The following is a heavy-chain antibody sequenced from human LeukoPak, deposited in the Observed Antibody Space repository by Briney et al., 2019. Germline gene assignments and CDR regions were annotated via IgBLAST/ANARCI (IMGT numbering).Heavy chain of an antibody. CDR2: INPNSGGT. J-gene: IGHJ4*02. D-gene: IGHD2-15*01. V-gene: IGHV1-2*02. CDR3: ARWLGYCSGGSCYETGVIDY. Sequence: ASVKVSCKASGYTFTGYYMHWVRQAPGQGLKWMGWINPNSGGTNYAQKFQGRVTMTRDTSISTAYMELSRLRSDDTAVYYCARWLGYCSGGSCYETGVIDYWGQGTLVTVSS. CDR1: GYTFTGYY.